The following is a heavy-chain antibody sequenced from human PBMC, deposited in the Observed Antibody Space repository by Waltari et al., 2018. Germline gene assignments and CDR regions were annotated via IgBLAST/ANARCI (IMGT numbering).Heavy chain of an antibody. CDR3: ARDSRQQLVPDPVGDP. CDR1: GGTFSSYA. Sequence: QVQLVQSGAEVKKPGSSVKVSCKASGGTFSSYAISWVRQVPGQGLEWMGGIIPILGTANYAQKFQGRVTITADESTSTAYMELSSLRSEDTAVYYCARDSRQQLVPDPVGDPWGQGTLVTVSS. J-gene: IGHJ5*02. V-gene: IGHV1-69*13. CDR2: IIPILGTA. D-gene: IGHD6-13*01.